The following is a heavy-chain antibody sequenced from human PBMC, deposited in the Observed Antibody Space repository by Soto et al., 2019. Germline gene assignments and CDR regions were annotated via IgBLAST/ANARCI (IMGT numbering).Heavy chain of an antibody. CDR2: IWYDGTQK. D-gene: IGHD4-17*01. Sequence: GGSLRLSCEASGFTFNTYSMHWVRQPPGKGLEWLAAIWYDGTQKYYADSVKGRFIISRDNSKKTLYLEMNSLRAEDTAVYYCARAGGTTVTGLWNFDSWGQGTPVTVYS. J-gene: IGHJ4*02. V-gene: IGHV3-33*01. CDR1: GFTFNTYS. CDR3: ARAGGTTVTGLWNFDS.